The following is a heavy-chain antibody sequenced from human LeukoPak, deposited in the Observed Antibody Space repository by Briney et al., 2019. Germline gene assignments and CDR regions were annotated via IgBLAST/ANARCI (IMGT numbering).Heavy chain of an antibody. CDR1: GFTYSSYG. CDR3: AKEDSSSWSPNTDAFDI. V-gene: IGHV3-30*18. D-gene: IGHD6-13*01. CDR2: ISYDGSNI. J-gene: IGHJ3*02. Sequence: GGSLRLSCAASGFTYSSYGMHWVRQAPGKGLGWVAVISYDGSNINYAESVKGRFTISRDNSKNTLYLQMNSLRAEDTAVYYCAKEDSSSWSPNTDAFDIWGQGTMVTVSS.